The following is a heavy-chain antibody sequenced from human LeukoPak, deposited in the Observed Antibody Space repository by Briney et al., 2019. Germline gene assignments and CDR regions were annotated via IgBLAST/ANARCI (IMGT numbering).Heavy chain of an antibody. CDR1: GGSISSGDYY. CDR2: IYYSGST. D-gene: IGHD3-22*01. Sequence: SQTLSLTCTVSGGSISSGDYYWSWIRQPPGKGLEWIGSIYYSGSTYYNPSLKSRVTISVDTSKNQFSLKLSSVTAADTAVYYCARGLITMIVPDAFDIWGQGTMVTVSS. V-gene: IGHV4-39*01. J-gene: IGHJ3*02. CDR3: ARGLITMIVPDAFDI.